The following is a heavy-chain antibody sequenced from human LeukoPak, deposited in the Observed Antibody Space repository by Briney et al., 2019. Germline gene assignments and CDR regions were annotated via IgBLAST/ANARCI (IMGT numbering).Heavy chain of an antibody. CDR1: GYSISSGYY. J-gene: IGHJ2*01. CDR3: ARITVTNPSYWYFDL. V-gene: IGHV4-4*07. Sequence: KPSETLSLTCAVSGYSISSGYYWSWIRQPAGKGLEWIGRIYTSGSTNYNPSLKSRVTMSVDTSKNQFSLKLSSVTAANTAVYYCARITVTNPSYWYFDLWGRGTLVTVSA. CDR2: IYTSGST. D-gene: IGHD4-11*01.